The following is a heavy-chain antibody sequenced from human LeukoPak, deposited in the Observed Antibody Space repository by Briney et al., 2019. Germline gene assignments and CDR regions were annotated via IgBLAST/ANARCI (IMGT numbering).Heavy chain of an antibody. V-gene: IGHV4-34*01. CDR1: GGSFSGYY. CDR2: INHSGST. Sequence: PSETLSLTCAVYGGSFSGYYWSWIRQPPGKGLEWIGEINHSGSTNYNPSLKSRVTISVDTSKNQFSLKLSSVTAADTAVYYCARRRGYSSGYYYWGQGTLVTVSS. J-gene: IGHJ4*02. D-gene: IGHD3-22*01. CDR3: ARRRGYSSGYYY.